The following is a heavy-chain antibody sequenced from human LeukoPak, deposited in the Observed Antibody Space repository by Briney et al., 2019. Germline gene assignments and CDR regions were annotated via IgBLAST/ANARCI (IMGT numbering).Heavy chain of an antibody. J-gene: IGHJ3*01. D-gene: IGHD1-26*01. CDR2: IYTSGST. CDR1: GGSISSGSYY. V-gene: IGHV4-61*02. CDR3: ARWGDTSTLHIHAFDV. Sequence: SETLSLTCTVSGGSISSGSYYWSWIRQPAGKGLEWIGRIYTSGSTNYNPSLKSRVTISVDTSKNQFSLRLNSVTAADTAVYYCARWGDTSTLHIHAFDVWGQGTMVTVSS.